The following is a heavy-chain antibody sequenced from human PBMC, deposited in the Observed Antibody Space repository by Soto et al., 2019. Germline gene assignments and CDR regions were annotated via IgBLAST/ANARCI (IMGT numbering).Heavy chain of an antibody. V-gene: IGHV1-18*01. CDR3: ARDAAAGLNDC. D-gene: IGHD6-13*01. J-gene: IGHJ4*02. CDR1: GYTFTNYG. Sequence: QVQLVQSGAEVKKPGASVKVSCKASGYTFTNYGISWVLQAPGQGLEWMGWINAYNGNTKSAQKLQGRVTLTTDTSTRTAYMELRSLRSDDTAVYYCARDAAAGLNDCWGQGTLVTVSS. CDR2: INAYNGNT.